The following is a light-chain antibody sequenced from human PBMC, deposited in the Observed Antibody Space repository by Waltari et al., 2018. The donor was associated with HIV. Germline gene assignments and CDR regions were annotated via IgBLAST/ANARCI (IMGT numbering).Light chain of an antibody. CDR1: NSNIGTNS. J-gene: IGLJ3*02. V-gene: IGLV1-47*01. CDR2: RNN. Sequence: QPVLTQPPSASGTPGHGVTISCSGSNSNIGTNSVYWYQHRPGMAPKLLIYRNNRRPSGIPDRFSGSRSGTSASLAISGLRSEVEADYYCATWDDSLIWVFGGGTKLTVL. CDR3: ATWDDSLIWV.